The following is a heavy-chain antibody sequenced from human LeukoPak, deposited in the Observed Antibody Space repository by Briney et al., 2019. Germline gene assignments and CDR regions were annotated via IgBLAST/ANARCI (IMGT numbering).Heavy chain of an antibody. CDR1: GGSFSGYY. Sequence: PSETLSLTCAVYGGSFSGYYWSWIRQPPGKGLEWIGEINHSGSTNYNPSLKSRVTISVDTSKNQFSLKLSSVTAADTAVYYCARGGDSTTLLRYGMDAWGKGTTVTVSS. D-gene: IGHD2/OR15-2a*01. J-gene: IGHJ6*04. CDR2: INHSGST. CDR3: ARGGDSTTLLRYGMDA. V-gene: IGHV4-34*01.